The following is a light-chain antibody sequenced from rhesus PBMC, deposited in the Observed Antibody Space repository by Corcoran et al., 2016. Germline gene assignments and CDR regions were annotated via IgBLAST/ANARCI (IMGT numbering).Light chain of an antibody. CDR2: EAS. CDR3: LQSGSDPLT. J-gene: IGKJ1*01. V-gene: IGKV1S21*01. Sequence: DIQMTQSPSSLSASVGDRVIITCRASQGISNYLSWYQQKPGKAPPLLNYEASPLQSGVPSRFSGSGSGTVFTLTITSLQPEDFASYYCLQSGSDPLTFGQGTKVEL. CDR1: QGISNY.